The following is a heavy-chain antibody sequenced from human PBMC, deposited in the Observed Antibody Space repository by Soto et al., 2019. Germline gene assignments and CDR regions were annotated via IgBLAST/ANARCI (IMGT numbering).Heavy chain of an antibody. J-gene: IGHJ6*02. D-gene: IGHD4-17*01. CDR1: GYTFASYD. CDR3: ARGRMITVTTEYYGMDV. V-gene: IGHV1-8*01. CDR2: MNPNSGNT. Sequence: ASVKVSCKASGYTFASYDINWVRQATGQGLEWMGWMNPNSGNTGYAQKFQGRVTMTRNTSISTAYMELSSLRSEDTAVYYCARGRMITVTTEYYGMDVWGQGTTVTVSS.